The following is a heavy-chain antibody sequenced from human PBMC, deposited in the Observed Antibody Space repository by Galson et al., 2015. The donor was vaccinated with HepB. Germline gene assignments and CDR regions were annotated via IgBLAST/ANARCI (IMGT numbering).Heavy chain of an antibody. D-gene: IGHD2-2*01. CDR1: GGSISSYY. V-gene: IGHV4-59*01. Sequence: ETLSLTCTVSGGSISSYYWSWIRQPPGKGLEWIGYIYYSGSTNYNPSLKSRVTISVDTSKNQFSLKLSSVTAADTAVYYCARDRVPGDYCSSTSCHLGWFDPWGQGTLVTVSS. CDR3: ARDRVPGDYCSSTSCHLGWFDP. CDR2: IYYSGST. J-gene: IGHJ5*02.